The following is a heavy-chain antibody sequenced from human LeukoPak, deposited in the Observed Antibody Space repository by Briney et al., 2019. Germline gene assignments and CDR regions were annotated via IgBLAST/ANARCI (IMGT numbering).Heavy chain of an antibody. CDR2: INPNSAGI. J-gene: IGHJ4*02. V-gene: IGHV1-2*02. CDR1: GYTFTYYY. Sequence: ASVKVSCKASGYTFTYYYIHWVRHAPGQGLEWIGWINPNSAGINYAQKFQGRVTMTRDTSISTAYMELSRLRSDDTAVYYCARDRNYYDHNGNFDYWGQGTLVTVSS. D-gene: IGHD3-22*01. CDR3: ARDRNYYDHNGNFDY.